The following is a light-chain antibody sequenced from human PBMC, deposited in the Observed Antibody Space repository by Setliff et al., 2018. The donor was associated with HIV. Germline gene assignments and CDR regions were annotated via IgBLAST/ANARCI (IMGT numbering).Light chain of an antibody. J-gene: IGLJ1*01. CDR3: SAYATSHTYV. CDR2: EVS. V-gene: IGLV2-14*03. Sequence: QSVLTQPASVSGSPGQSITISCTGTSSDVGANNFVSWYQQHPGEAPKLMISEVSNRPSGVSNRFSGSKSGNTASLTISGLQAEDEAHYYCSAYATSHTYVFGTGTK. CDR1: SSDVGANNF.